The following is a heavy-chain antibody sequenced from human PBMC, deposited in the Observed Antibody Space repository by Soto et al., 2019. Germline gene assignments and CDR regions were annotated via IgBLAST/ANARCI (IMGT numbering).Heavy chain of an antibody. D-gene: IGHD2-21*02. CDR3: ARSIVVVTALDY. Sequence: QVQLVQSGAEEKKPGASVKVSCKASGYTFTSYAMHWVRQAPGQRLEWMGWINAGSGNTKYSQKFQGRVTITRDTSASTAYMELSSLRSDDTAVYYCARSIVVVTALDYWGQGPLVTVSS. J-gene: IGHJ4*02. CDR2: INAGSGNT. V-gene: IGHV1-3*05. CDR1: GYTFTSYA.